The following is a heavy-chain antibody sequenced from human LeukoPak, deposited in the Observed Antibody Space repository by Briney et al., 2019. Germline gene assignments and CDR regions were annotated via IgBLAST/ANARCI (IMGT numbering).Heavy chain of an antibody. CDR2: ISYDGSNK. D-gene: IGHD6-13*01. Sequence: PGRSLRLSCVASGFTFSSYAMHWVRQAPGKGLEWVAVISYDGSNKYYADSVKGRFTISRDNSKNTLYLQMNSLRAEDTAVYYCARGKYSSSWYFDYWGQGTLVTVSS. J-gene: IGHJ4*02. CDR3: ARGKYSSSWYFDY. CDR1: GFTFSSYA. V-gene: IGHV3-30*04.